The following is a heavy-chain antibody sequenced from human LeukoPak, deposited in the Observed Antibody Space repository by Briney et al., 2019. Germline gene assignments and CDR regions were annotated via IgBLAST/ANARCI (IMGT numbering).Heavy chain of an antibody. CDR3: ARTGSQGNWFDP. Sequence: LRLSCAASGFTFDDYAMHWVRQGPGKGLEWVSGISWNSGSIGYADSVKGRFTISRDNSKNTLYLQMNSLRAEDTAVYYCARTGSQGNWFDPWGQGTLVTVS. V-gene: IGHV3-9*01. J-gene: IGHJ5*02. CDR2: ISWNSGSI. CDR1: GFTFDDYA. D-gene: IGHD1-14*01.